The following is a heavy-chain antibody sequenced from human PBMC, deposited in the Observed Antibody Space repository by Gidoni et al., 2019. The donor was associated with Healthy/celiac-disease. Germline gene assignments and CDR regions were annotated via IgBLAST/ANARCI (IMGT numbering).Heavy chain of an antibody. J-gene: IGHJ4*02. CDR2: ISSSSSYI. D-gene: IGHD2-15*01. CDR1: GFTFSSYS. CDR3: ARETEDCSGGSCCNFDY. Sequence: EVQLVESGGGLVKPGGSLRLSFAASGFTFSSYSMNWVRQAPGKGLEWVSSISSSSSYIYYADSVKGRFTISRDNAKNSLYLQMNSLRAEDTAVYYCARETEDCSGGSCCNFDYWGQGTLVTVSS. V-gene: IGHV3-21*01.